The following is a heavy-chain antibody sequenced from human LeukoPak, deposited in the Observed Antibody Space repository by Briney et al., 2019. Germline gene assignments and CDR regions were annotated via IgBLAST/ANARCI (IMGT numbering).Heavy chain of an antibody. CDR3: ARAGFMITMVRGDFDAFDI. Sequence: GESLKISCKGSGYSFTSYWIGWVRQMPGKGLEWMGIIYPGDSDTRYSPSFQGQVTISADKSISTAYLQWSSLKASDTAMYYCARAGFMITMVRGDFDAFDIWGQGTMVTVSS. D-gene: IGHD3-10*01. V-gene: IGHV5-51*01. CDR2: IYPGDSDT. J-gene: IGHJ3*02. CDR1: GYSFTSYW.